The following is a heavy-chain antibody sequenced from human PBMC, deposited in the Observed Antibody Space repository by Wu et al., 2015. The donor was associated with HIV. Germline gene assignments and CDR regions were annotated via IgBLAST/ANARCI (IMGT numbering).Heavy chain of an antibody. J-gene: IGHJ3*02. CDR3: ARGDYYDSSGYYLDAFDI. V-gene: IGHV1-69*05. Sequence: QVQLVQSGAEVKKPGSSVKVSCKASGGTFSSYAISWVRQAPGQGLEWMGGIIPIFGTANYAQKFQGRVTITTDESTSTAYMELSSLRSEDTAVYYCARGDYYDSSGYYLDAFDIWGQGDNGHRLF. CDR1: GGTFSSYA. CDR2: IIPIFGTA. D-gene: IGHD3-22*01.